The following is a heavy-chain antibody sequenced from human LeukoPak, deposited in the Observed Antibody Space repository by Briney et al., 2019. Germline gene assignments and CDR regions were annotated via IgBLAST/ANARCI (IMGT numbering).Heavy chain of an antibody. J-gene: IGHJ3*02. CDR3: ARDLWLVVVPAQDDAFDI. CDR2: ISAYNGNT. D-gene: IGHD2-2*01. V-gene: IGHV1-18*01. Sequence: ASVKVSCKASGYTFTSYGISWVRQAPGQGLEWMGCISAYNGNTNYAQKLQGRVTMTTDTSTSSAYMELRSLRSDDTAVYYCARDLWLVVVPAQDDAFDIWGQGTMVTVSS. CDR1: GYTFTSYG.